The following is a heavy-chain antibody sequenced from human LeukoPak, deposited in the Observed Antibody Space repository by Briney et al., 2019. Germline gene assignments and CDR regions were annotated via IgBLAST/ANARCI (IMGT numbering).Heavy chain of an antibody. J-gene: IGHJ5*02. Sequence: HPGGSLRLSCAASGFTFSSYSMNWVRQAPGKGLEWVSYISTSGTTIYYADSVKGRFTISRDNAKNSLYLQMDSLRAEDTAVYYCARGPPLFDPWGQGTLVTVSS. CDR1: GFTFSSYS. CDR2: ISTSGTTI. CDR3: ARGPPLFDP. V-gene: IGHV3-48*01. D-gene: IGHD3-16*02.